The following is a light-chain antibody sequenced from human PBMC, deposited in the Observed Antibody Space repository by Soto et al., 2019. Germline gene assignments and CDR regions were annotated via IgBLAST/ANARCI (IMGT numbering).Light chain of an antibody. V-gene: IGKV3-20*01. J-gene: IGKJ1*01. Sequence: EIVLTQSPGTLSLSPGERATLSCRASHTISSSYLAWYQQKPGQAPRLLMYGISRRATGIPDRFSGSGSGTGFTLLSTRLEPEAFAVYYCQQYVTSSPRTFGQGTKVEIK. CDR3: QQYVTSSPRT. CDR1: HTISSSY. CDR2: GIS.